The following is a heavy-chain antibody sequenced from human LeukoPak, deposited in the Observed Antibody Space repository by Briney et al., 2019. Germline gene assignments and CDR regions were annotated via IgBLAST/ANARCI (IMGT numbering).Heavy chain of an antibody. J-gene: IGHJ5*02. CDR2: INHSGST. Sequence: SETLSLTCAVYGGSFSGYYWSWVRQPPGKGLEWIGEINHSGSTNYNPSLKSRVTISVDTSMNQFSLKLSSVTAADTAVYYCAREEGYNWNYAGWFDPWGQGTLVTVSS. CDR1: GGSFSGYY. D-gene: IGHD1-7*01. CDR3: AREEGYNWNYAGWFDP. V-gene: IGHV4-34*01.